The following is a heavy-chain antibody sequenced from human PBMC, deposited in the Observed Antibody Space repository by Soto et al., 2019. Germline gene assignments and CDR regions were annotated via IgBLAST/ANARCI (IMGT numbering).Heavy chain of an antibody. CDR1: GFTFSSYA. Sequence: QVQLVESGGGAVQPGRSLRLSCAASGFTFSSYAMHWVRQAPGKGLEWVAVISYDGSNKYYADSVKGRFTISRDNSKNTLYLQMNSLRAEDTAVYYCARELGYYDFWSGYYWGQGTLVTVSS. J-gene: IGHJ4*02. CDR3: ARELGYYDFWSGYY. CDR2: ISYDGSNK. V-gene: IGHV3-30-3*01. D-gene: IGHD3-3*01.